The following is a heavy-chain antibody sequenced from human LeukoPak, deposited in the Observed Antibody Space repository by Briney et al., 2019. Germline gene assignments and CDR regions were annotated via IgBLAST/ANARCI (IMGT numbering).Heavy chain of an antibody. CDR1: GGTFSSYA. J-gene: IGHJ4*02. Sequence: ASVKVSCKASGGTFSSYAISWVRQAPGQGLEWMGRIIPILGIANYAQKFQGRVMITADKSTSTAYMELSSLRSEDTAVYYCARDVTLSGYSYGYSLDYWGQGTLVTVSS. CDR3: ARDVTLSGYSYGYSLDY. V-gene: IGHV1-69*04. CDR2: IIPILGIA. D-gene: IGHD5-18*01.